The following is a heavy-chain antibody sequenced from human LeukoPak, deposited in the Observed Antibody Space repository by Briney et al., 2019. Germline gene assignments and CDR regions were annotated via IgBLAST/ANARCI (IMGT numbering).Heavy chain of an antibody. D-gene: IGHD3-3*01. Sequence: SGTLSLTCTVPGGPIISSSYYWGWIRQPPGRGLEWIGSIYYSGSTYYNPSLKSRGTISVDTSKNQFSLKLSSVTAADTAVYYCARQTKDFWSGYYTNFDYWGQGTLVTVSS. CDR2: IYYSGST. CDR3: ARQTKDFWSGYYTNFDY. CDR1: GGPIISSSYY. V-gene: IGHV4-39*01. J-gene: IGHJ4*02.